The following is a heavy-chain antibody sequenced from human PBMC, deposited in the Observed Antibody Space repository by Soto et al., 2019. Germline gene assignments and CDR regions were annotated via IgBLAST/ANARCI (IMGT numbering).Heavy chain of an antibody. CDR3: ARGGGSQIAVVTRHYGMDV. CDR1: GYTFTGYY. Sequence: QVQLVQSGAEVKKPGASVKVSCKASGYTFTGYYMHWVRQAPGQGLEWMGWINPNSGGTNYAQKFQGWVTMTRDTTISTAYMELSRLRSDDTAVYYCARGGGSQIAVVTRHYGMDVWGQGTTVTVSS. CDR2: INPNSGGT. J-gene: IGHJ6*02. V-gene: IGHV1-2*04. D-gene: IGHD6-19*01.